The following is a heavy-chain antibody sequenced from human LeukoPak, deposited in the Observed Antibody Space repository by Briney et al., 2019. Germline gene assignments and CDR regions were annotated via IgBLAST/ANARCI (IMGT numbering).Heavy chain of an antibody. Sequence: ASVKVSCKASGYTFTSYAISWVRQAPGQGLEWMGRINPNSGGTNYAQKFRGRVTMTRDTSISTAYMELNRLTSDDTAVYYCAREPMVRDFNWFDPWGQGTLVTVSS. CDR2: INPNSGGT. J-gene: IGHJ5*02. CDR3: AREPMVRDFNWFDP. V-gene: IGHV1-2*06. D-gene: IGHD3-10*01. CDR1: GYTFTSYA.